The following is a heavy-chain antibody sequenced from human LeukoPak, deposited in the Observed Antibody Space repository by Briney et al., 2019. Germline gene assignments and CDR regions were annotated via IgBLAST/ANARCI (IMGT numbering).Heavy chain of an antibody. CDR2: FDPEDGET. J-gene: IGHJ6*02. CDR1: GYTLTELS. CDR3: ATDSGYAKPPYYYYYGMAV. Sequence: ASVKVSCKVSGYTLTELSMHWVRQAPGKGLEWMGGFDPEDGETIYAQKFQGRVTMTEDTSTDTAYMELSSLRSEDTAVYYCATDSGYAKPPYYYYYGMAVWGQGTTVTVSS. D-gene: IGHD5-12*01. V-gene: IGHV1-24*01.